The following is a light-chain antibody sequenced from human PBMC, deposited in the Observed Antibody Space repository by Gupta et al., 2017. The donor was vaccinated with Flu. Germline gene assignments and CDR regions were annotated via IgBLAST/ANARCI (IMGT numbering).Light chain of an antibody. CDR2: AAS. J-gene: IGKJ3*01. CDR1: QTIDNY. CDR3: QQSYSFPRT. V-gene: IGKV1-39*01. Sequence: IRMTQSPSSLSASVGDRVNITCRASQTIDNYLNWYQRKPGKAPNLLIYAASSLETGVPSRFSGSSSGTDFTLTISSLQPEDFAAYFCQQSYSFPRTFGPGTTV.